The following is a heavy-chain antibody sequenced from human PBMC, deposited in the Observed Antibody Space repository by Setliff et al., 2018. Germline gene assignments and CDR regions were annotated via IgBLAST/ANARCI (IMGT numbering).Heavy chain of an antibody. J-gene: IGHJ6*03. CDR1: GGTFSSNG. V-gene: IGHV1-69*10. D-gene: IGHD4-17*01. Sequence: SVKVSCKTSGGTFSSNGFSWVRQAPGQGLEWMGGIIPTLLGPANYAQKFQGRLTITADQSTTTVYMELSSLRFDDTALYYCARGPSPTVTPSRLIYFYHMDVWGTGTTVTVSS. CDR2: IIPTLLGPA. CDR3: ARGPSPTVTPSRLIYFYHMDV.